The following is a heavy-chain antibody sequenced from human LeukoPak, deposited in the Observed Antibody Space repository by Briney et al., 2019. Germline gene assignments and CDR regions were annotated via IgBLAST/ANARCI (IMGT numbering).Heavy chain of an antibody. J-gene: IGHJ3*02. D-gene: IGHD3-22*01. V-gene: IGHV4-59*01. CDR1: GASISSSY. CDR2: IYYNVNT. Sequence: PSGTLSLTCTVSGASISSSYWSWIRQPPGKRLEWIGFIYYNVNTNSNPSLKSRVTISVDTSKNQFSLKLSSVTAADTVVYYCVRGNYDNRGYSNAYDIWGQGAMVTVSS. CDR3: VRGNYDNRGYSNAYDI.